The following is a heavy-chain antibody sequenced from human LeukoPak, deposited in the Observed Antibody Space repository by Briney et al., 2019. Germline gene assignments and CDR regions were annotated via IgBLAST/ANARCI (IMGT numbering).Heavy chain of an antibody. J-gene: IGHJ4*02. Sequence: SETLSLTCAVYGGSFSGYYWSWIRQPPGKGLEWIGEINHSGSTNYNPSLKSRVTISVDTSKNQFSLKLSSVTAADTAVYYCARDLGYCTNGVCHTRFDYWGQGTLVAVSS. CDR1: GGSFSGYY. CDR2: INHSGST. D-gene: IGHD2-8*01. V-gene: IGHV4-34*01. CDR3: ARDLGYCTNGVCHTRFDY.